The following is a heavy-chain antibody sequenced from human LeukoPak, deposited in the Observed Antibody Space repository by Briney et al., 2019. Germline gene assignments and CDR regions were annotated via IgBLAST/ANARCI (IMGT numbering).Heavy chain of an antibody. CDR1: GFTFDDHG. Sequence: PGRSLRLSCAASGFTFDDHGMHWVRQAPGKGLEWVSGISWSSGIIGYADSVKGRFTISRDNAKNSLYLQMNSLRAEDTAVYYCAREGCSSTSCYRGAFDIWGQGTMVTVSS. J-gene: IGHJ3*02. CDR2: ISWSSGII. D-gene: IGHD2-2*01. CDR3: AREGCSSTSCYRGAFDI. V-gene: IGHV3-9*01.